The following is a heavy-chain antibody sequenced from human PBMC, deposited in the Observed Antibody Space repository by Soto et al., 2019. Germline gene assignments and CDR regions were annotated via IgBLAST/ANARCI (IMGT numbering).Heavy chain of an antibody. V-gene: IGHV4-38-2*01. CDR1: GYPISSGYY. Sequence: SEALSLTCAVSGYPISSGYYWGWIRLPPGKGLEWIGSIYHSGTTYYNPSLKSRVTISLDTSKNQFSLQLSSVTAADTAVYYCARAAPFNYGGNSGFDYWGQGTLVTVSS. J-gene: IGHJ4*02. CDR3: ARAAPFNYGGNSGFDY. CDR2: IYHSGTT. D-gene: IGHD4-17*01.